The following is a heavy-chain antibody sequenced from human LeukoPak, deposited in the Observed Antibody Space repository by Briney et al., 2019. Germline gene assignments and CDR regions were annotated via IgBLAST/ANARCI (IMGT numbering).Heavy chain of an antibody. D-gene: IGHD6-13*01. CDR3: AREGFTSSWLYYYYYMDV. V-gene: IGHV3-30*04. CDR2: ISSDGGNK. Sequence: PGGSLRLPCAASGFTFSTYGVHWVRQAPGKGLEWVAVISSDGGNKYYADSVRGRFTISRDNSKNGLYLQMNSLRPEDTAIYYCAREGFTSSWLYYYYYMDVWDKGTTVTVSS. J-gene: IGHJ6*03. CDR1: GFTFSTYG.